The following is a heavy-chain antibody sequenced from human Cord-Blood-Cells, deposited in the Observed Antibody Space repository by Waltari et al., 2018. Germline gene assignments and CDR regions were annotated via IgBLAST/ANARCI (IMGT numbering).Heavy chain of an antibody. J-gene: IGHJ3*02. Sequence: QVQLQQWGAGLLKPSETLSLTCAVYGGSFSGYYWSWIRQPPGKGLEWIGEINHSGSTNYNPSLKSRVTISVDTPKNQFSLKLSSVTAADTAVYYCARDIVGANDAFDIWGQGTMVTVSS. CDR2: INHSGST. D-gene: IGHD1-26*01. V-gene: IGHV4-34*01. CDR3: ARDIVGANDAFDI. CDR1: GGSFSGYY.